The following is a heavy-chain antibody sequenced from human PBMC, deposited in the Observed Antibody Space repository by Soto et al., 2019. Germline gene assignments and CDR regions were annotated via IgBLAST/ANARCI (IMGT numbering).Heavy chain of an antibody. CDR3: ERIRTTTVTTLPFDI. D-gene: IGHD4-17*01. V-gene: IGHV4-31*03. Sequence: PSETLSLTCTVSGGSISSGGYYWSWIRQHPGKGLEWIGYIYYSGSTYYNPSLKSRVTISVDTSKNQFSLKLSSVTAADTAVYYCERIRTTTVTTLPFDIWGQGTMVTVS. CDR2: IYYSGST. CDR1: GGSISSGGYY. J-gene: IGHJ3*02.